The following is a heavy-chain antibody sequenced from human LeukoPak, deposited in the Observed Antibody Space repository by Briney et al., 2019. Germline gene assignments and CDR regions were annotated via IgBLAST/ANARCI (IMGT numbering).Heavy chain of an antibody. CDR1: GYTFVSYD. V-gene: IGHV1-8*03. CDR3: ARAGTAVGLAFDS. CDR2: MNPNSGST. D-gene: IGHD2-2*01. J-gene: IGHJ4*02. Sequence: ASVKVSCKASGYTFVSYDIHWLRQATGQGLEWMGWMNPNSGSTGCAQKFQGRFTITRNTSIKTVDMELSSLRFEDTAVYYCARAGTAVGLAFDSWGQGTLVTVSS.